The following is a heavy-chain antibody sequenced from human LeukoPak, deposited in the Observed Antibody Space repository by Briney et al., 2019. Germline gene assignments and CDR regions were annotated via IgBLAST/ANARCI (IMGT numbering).Heavy chain of an antibody. CDR3: AVEYSSSSGPGAFDI. D-gene: IGHD6-6*01. CDR2: IYYSGST. CDR1: GGSISSSSYY. J-gene: IGHJ3*02. V-gene: IGHV4-39*01. Sequence: PSETLSLTCTVSGGSISSSSYYWGWIRQPPGKGLEWIGSIYYSGSTYYNPSLKSRVTISVDTSKNQFSLKLSSVTAADTAVYYCAVEYSSSSGPGAFDIWGQGTMVTVSS.